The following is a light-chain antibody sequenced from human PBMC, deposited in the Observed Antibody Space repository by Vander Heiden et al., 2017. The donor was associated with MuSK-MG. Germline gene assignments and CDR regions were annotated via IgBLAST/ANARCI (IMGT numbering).Light chain of an antibody. CDR1: QSVLYSSNNKNY. CDR2: WAS. V-gene: IGKV4-1*01. J-gene: IGKJ1*01. Sequence: DIVMTQSPDSLAVSLGERATINCKSSQSVLYSSNNKNYLAWYQQKPGQPPKLLIYWASTRESGVPDRFSGSASATDFTLTISILHAEDVAVYYCQRDDGRPRTFGQGTKVEIK. CDR3: QRDDGRPRT.